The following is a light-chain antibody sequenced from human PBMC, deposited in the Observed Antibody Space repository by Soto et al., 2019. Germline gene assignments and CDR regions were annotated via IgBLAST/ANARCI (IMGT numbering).Light chain of an antibody. V-gene: IGLV1-44*01. CDR1: NSNIGSNT. CDR3: AAWDDSMNGRV. CDR2: YDN. Sequence: QSVLTQPPSASGTPGQRVTISCSGSNSNIGSNTVNWYQQLPGTAPKLLIYYDNLRPSGVPARISCSKSGTSASLAISWLQSDDEADYYCAAWDDSMNGRVFGTGTKLTVL. J-gene: IGLJ1*01.